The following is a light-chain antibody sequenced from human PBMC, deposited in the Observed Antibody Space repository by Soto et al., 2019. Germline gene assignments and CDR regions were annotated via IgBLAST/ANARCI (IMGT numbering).Light chain of an antibody. CDR3: QQANGFPWT. CDR1: QGISTW. CDR2: GAS. V-gene: IGKV1-12*01. J-gene: IGKJ1*01. Sequence: DIQMTQSPSSVSASVGDRVTITCRASQGISTWLAWYQQKPGKAPKLLMYGASSLQSGVPSMFSGSGSGKDFTLTISSRQPEDFATYYCQQANGFPWTFGQGTKGEIK.